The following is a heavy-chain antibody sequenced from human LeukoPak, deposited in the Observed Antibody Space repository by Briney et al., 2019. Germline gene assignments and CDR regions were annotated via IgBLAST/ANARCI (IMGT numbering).Heavy chain of an antibody. J-gene: IGHJ4*01. CDR3: ARGRNGFFDY. CDR1: GFTFSTSW. Sequence: GGSLRLSCAASGFTFSTSWMHWVRQAPGKGLVWVSQINSDGGRTRYADSVKGRLTISRDNAKNTVYLQMNSLRADDTAMYYCARGRNGFFDYWGHGTLVTVSS. V-gene: IGHV3-74*01. CDR2: INSDGGRT. D-gene: IGHD5-24*01.